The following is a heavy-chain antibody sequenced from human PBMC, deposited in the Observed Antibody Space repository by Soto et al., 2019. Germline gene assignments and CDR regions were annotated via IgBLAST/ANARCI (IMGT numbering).Heavy chain of an antibody. V-gene: IGHV3-66*01. CDR1: GFTVSSNY. Sequence: EVQLVESGGGLVQPGGSLRLSCAASGFTVSSNYMSWVRQAPGKGLEWGSVIYSGGSTYYADSVKGRFTISRDNSKNTLYLQMNSLRAEDTAVYYCARAPDYGDSRWDWYFDLWGRGTLVTVSS. CDR2: IYSGGST. CDR3: ARAPDYGDSRWDWYFDL. J-gene: IGHJ2*01. D-gene: IGHD4-17*01.